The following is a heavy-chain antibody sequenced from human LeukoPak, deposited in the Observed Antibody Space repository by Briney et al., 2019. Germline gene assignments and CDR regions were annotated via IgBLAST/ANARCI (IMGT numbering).Heavy chain of an antibody. D-gene: IGHD1-26*01. V-gene: IGHV4-39*07. J-gene: IGHJ5*02. CDR3: ARSGSYFGFDP. Sequence: SETLSLTCTVSGGSISSSSYCWVWIRQPPGKGLEWIGSIYYSGSTYYSPSLKSRVTISIDTSKNQFSLKLSSVTAADTAVYYCARSGSYFGFDPWGQGTLVTVSS. CDR2: IYYSGST. CDR1: GGSISSSSYC.